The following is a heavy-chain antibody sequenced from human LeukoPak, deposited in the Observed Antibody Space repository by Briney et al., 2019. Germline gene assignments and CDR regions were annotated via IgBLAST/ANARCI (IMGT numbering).Heavy chain of an antibody. Sequence: GGSLRLSCAASGFTFSSYEMNWVRQAPGKGLEWVSYISSSGSTIYYADSVKGRFTISRDNAKNSLYLQMNSLRAEDTAVYYCARRAYCSSTSCSCFPECYYYYGMDVWGQGTTVTVSS. CDR1: GFTFSSYE. J-gene: IGHJ6*02. V-gene: IGHV3-48*03. CDR2: ISSSGSTI. CDR3: ARRAYCSSTSCSCFPECYYYYGMDV. D-gene: IGHD2-2*01.